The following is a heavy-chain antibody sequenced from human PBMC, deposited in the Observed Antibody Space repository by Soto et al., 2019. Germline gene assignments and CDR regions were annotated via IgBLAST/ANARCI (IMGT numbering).Heavy chain of an antibody. V-gene: IGHV1-18*01. J-gene: IGHJ4*02. Sequence: QVHLVQSGAEVKKPGASVKVSCKGSGYAFTTYGITWVRQAPGQGLEWMGWISADNGNTNYAQKHQGQVTVTRDISARTDYKELRNLRSYDRAMYYCTRGRYGDYWGQGAQVTVHS. CDR1: GYAFTTYG. D-gene: IGHD1-1*01. CDR2: ISADNGNT. CDR3: TRGRYGDY.